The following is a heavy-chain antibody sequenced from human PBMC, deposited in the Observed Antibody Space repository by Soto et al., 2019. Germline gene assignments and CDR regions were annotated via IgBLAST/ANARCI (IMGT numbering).Heavy chain of an antibody. D-gene: IGHD2-2*01. J-gene: IGHJ4*02. CDR1: GFTFRNYA. V-gene: IGHV3-23*01. CDR3: AKDRSSTSCYAFDY. CDR2: ISGSGGTT. Sequence: EVQLLESGGGLVQPGGSLRLSCAASGFTFRNYAMSWARQAPGKGLAWVSAISGSGGTTHYADSVKGRFTISRDNSKNTLYLQMNSLRVEDTAVYYCAKDRSSTSCYAFDYWSQGSLVPVSS.